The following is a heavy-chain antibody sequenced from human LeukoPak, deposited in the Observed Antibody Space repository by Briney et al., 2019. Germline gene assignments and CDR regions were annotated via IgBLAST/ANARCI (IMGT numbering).Heavy chain of an antibody. CDR3: AKASGRYYFYGMDV. D-gene: IGHD2-15*01. CDR1: GVTFSSYA. J-gene: IGHJ6*02. V-gene: IGHV3-23*01. CDR2: ISGSGGST. Sequence: GGSLRLSCAASGVTFSSYAMSWVRQAPGKGLEWVSAISGSGGSTYYADFVRGRFTISGDNSKNTLHLPMNSLRAEDTAVYYCAKASGRYYFYGMDVWGQGTRVTVSS.